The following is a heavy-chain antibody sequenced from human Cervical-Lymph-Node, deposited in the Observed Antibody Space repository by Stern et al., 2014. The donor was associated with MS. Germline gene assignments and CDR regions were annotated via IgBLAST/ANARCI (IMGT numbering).Heavy chain of an antibody. Sequence: VQLVQSGGGVVQPGRSLRLSCAASGFTFSSYAMHWGRQAPGQGLEWVAVIAYDGSNKYYADSVKGRFAISRDNSKNTLYLQMNSLRAEDTAVYYCARGNAASFDYWGQGNLVTVSS. CDR3: ARGNAASFDY. J-gene: IGHJ4*02. D-gene: IGHD4-11*01. CDR2: IAYDGSNK. V-gene: IGHV3-30*01. CDR1: GFTFSSYA.